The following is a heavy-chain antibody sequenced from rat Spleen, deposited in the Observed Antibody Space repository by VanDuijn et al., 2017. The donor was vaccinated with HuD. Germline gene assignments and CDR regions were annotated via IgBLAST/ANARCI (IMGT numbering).Heavy chain of an antibody. Sequence: EVQLVESGGGLVQPGRSLKLSCVASGFTFNNYWMTWIRQAPGKGLEWVASITNAAGKVYYPDSVKGRFTISRENAKSTLYLQMDSLRSEDTATYYCARRAYKTDYRGYFDYWGQGVMVIVSS. CDR2: ITNAAGKV. J-gene: IGHJ2*01. D-gene: IGHD1-6*01. CDR1: GFTFNNYW. V-gene: IGHV5-31*01. CDR3: ARRAYKTDYRGYFDY.